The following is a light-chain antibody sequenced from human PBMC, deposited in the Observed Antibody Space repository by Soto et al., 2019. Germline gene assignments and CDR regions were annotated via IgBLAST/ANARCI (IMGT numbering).Light chain of an antibody. Sequence: DIQLTQSPSPLSASFGDRFAITFLASQSISTYLNWYQQKPGKAPKVLIYAASNLQSGVPPRFSGSGSGTDFTLTISSLQPEDVATYFCQQSYRTPITFGQGTRLEIK. J-gene: IGKJ5*01. V-gene: IGKV1-39*01. CDR3: QQSYRTPIT. CDR2: AAS. CDR1: QSISTY.